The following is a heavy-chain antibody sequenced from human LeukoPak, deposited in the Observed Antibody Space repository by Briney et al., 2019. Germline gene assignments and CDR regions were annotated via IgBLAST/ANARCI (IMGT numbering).Heavy chain of an antibody. CDR3: ARERPAMVTGFDY. J-gene: IGHJ4*02. D-gene: IGHD5-18*01. Sequence: GGSLRLSCAASGFTFSSYSMNWVRQAPGKGLEWVSSISSSSSYIYYADSVKGRFTISRDNAKNSLYLQMNSLRAEDTAVYYCARERPAMVTGFDYWGQGTLVTVSS. CDR2: ISSSSSYI. V-gene: IGHV3-21*01. CDR1: GFTFSSYS.